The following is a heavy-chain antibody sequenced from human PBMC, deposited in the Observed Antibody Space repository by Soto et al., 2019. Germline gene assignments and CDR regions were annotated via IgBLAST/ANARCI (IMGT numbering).Heavy chain of an antibody. J-gene: IGHJ6*02. Sequence: QVQLVESGGGVVQPGRSLRLSCAASGFTFGSYSMHWVRQAPCKGLEWVAVISFDGSNKYYADSVKGRFTISRDNSKNTLYLHMSSMRAEDSAVYSCARIAGYIAWFYYYGMDVWGQGTTVTVSS. D-gene: IGHD1-1*01. CDR3: ARIAGYIAWFYYYGMDV. CDR2: ISFDGSNK. CDR1: GFTFGSYS. V-gene: IGHV3-30-3*01.